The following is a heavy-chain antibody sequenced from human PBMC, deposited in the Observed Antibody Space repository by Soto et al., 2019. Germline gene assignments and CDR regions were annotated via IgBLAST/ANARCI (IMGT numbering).Heavy chain of an antibody. Sequence: PGGSLRLSCAASGVTFSSYSMNWVRQAPGKGLEWVSYISSSRNTKYYADSVKGRFTISRDNSKNTLYLQMDSLRAEDTAVYYCAKDAFCNNTRCHNNFFDPWGQGTLVTVSS. CDR2: ISSSRNTK. J-gene: IGHJ5*02. D-gene: IGHD2-2*02. CDR1: GVTFSSYS. CDR3: AKDAFCNNTRCHNNFFDP. V-gene: IGHV3-48*01.